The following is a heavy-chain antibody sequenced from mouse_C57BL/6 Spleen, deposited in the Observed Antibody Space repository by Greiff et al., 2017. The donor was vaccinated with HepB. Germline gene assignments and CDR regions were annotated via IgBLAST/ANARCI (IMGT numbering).Heavy chain of an antibody. Sequence: EVKLMESGGGLVQSGRSLRLSCATSGFTFSDFYMEWVRQAPGKGLEWIAASRNKANDYTTEYSASVKGRFIVSRDTSQSILYLQMNALRAEDTAIYYCARDPLYGYFDYWGQGTTLTVSS. CDR3: ARDPLYGYFDY. V-gene: IGHV7-1*01. CDR2: SRNKANDYTT. D-gene: IGHD1-1*02. CDR1: GFTFSDFY. J-gene: IGHJ2*01.